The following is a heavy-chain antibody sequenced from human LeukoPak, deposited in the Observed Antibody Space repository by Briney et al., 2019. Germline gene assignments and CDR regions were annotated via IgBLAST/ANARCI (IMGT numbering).Heavy chain of an antibody. V-gene: IGHV1-18*01. CDR1: GYTFTSYG. J-gene: IGHJ4*02. D-gene: IGHD3-22*01. Sequence: GASVKVSCKASGYTFTSYGISWVRQAPGQGLEWMGWISACNGNTNYAQKLQGRVTMTTDTSTSTAYMELRSLRSDDTAVYYCARSVSAYDSSGIDYWGQGTLVTVSS. CDR2: ISACNGNT. CDR3: ARSVSAYDSSGIDY.